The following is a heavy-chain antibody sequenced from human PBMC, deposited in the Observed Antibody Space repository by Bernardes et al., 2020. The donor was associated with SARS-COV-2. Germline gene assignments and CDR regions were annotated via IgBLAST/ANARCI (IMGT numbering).Heavy chain of an antibody. CDR2: ISAYNGKT. V-gene: IGHV1-18*04. Sequence: ASVKVSCKATGYMFKMYGISWVRQAPGQGLEWVGWISAYNGKTNFAQKFRGRVTLTTDTSTNTAYMELRSLTSDDTAVYYCARWELLVAGKPYSRFDPWGQGTLVTVSS. D-gene: IGHD1-26*01. CDR1: GYMFKMYG. J-gene: IGHJ5*02. CDR3: ARWELLVAGKPYSRFDP.